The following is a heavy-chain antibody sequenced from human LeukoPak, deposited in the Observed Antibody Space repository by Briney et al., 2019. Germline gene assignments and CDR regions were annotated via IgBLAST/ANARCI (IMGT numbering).Heavy chain of an antibody. CDR3: ARREYDFWSGPDY. V-gene: IGHV4-34*01. Sequence: SETLSLTCAVYGGSFSGYYWSWIRQPPGKGLEWIGEINHSGSTNYNPSLKSRVTISVDTSKNQFSLKLSSVTAADTAVYYCARREYDFWSGPDYWGQGTLVTVSS. J-gene: IGHJ4*02. D-gene: IGHD3-3*01. CDR2: INHSGST. CDR1: GGSFSGYY.